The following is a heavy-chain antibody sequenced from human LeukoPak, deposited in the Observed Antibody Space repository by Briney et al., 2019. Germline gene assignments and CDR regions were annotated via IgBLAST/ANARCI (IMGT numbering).Heavy chain of an antibody. CDR3: ARVDGGSYQDFDY. J-gene: IGHJ4*02. D-gene: IGHD1-26*01. CDR1: GGSISSYY. Sequence: SETLSLTCTVSGGSISSYYWSWIRQPPGKGLEWIGYIYYSGSTNYNPSLKSRVTISVDTSKNQFSLKLSSVTAPDTAVYYCARVDGGSYQDFDYWGQGTLVTVSS. CDR2: IYYSGST. V-gene: IGHV4-59*01.